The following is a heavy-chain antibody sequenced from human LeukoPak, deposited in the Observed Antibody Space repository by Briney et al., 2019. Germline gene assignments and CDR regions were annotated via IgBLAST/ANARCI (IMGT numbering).Heavy chain of an antibody. CDR1: GFTFSSDS. D-gene: IGHD3-10*01. CDR2: ISSSSSYI. V-gene: IGHV3-21*01. CDR3: ARGDTYGSGSYWY. Sequence: GGSLRLSCAASGFTFSSDSMNWVRQAPGKGLEWVSSISSSSSYIYYADSVKGRFTISRDNAKNSLYLQMNSLRAEDTAVYYCARGDTYGSGSYWYWGQGTLVTVSS. J-gene: IGHJ4*02.